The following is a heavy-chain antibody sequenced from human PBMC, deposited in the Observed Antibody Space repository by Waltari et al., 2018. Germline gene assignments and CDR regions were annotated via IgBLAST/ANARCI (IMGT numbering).Heavy chain of an antibody. CDR3: ASHLWYRDLSRVAFDF. CDR2: IYYSGST. V-gene: IGHV4-39*07. Sequence: QLQLQESGPALVRPSETLSLSCTVSGGSVSTPVYYWIWVRQSPGKGLEWIETIYYSGSTSYNPSLKSRVTISIDTSKNQLSLELTSMTAADTAIYYCASHLWYRDLSRVAFDFWGQGTLVAVSS. J-gene: IGHJ4*02. CDR1: GGSVSTPVYY. D-gene: IGHD3-10*01.